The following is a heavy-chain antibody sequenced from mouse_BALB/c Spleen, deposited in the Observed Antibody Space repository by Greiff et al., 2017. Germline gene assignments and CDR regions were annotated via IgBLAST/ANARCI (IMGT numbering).Heavy chain of an antibody. CDR3: ARDQVYYLDY. Sequence: VKLVESGPGLVAPSQSLSITCTVSGFSLTSYGVHWVRQPPGKGLEWLGVIWAGGSTNYNSALMSRLSISKDNSKSQVFLKMNSLQTDDTAMYYCARDQVYYLDYWGQGTSVTVSS. J-gene: IGHJ4*01. V-gene: IGHV2-9*02. CDR2: IWAGGST. D-gene: IGHD2-1*01. CDR1: GFSLTSYG.